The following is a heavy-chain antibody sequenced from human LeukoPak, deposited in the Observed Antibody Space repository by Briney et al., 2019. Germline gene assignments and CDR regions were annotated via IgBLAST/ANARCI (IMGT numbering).Heavy chain of an antibody. Sequence: PSETLSLTCTVSGVSISSSNYFWAWIRQSPGKGLEWIGSIDLRGSISSSPSLKSRVTMSIDVSKNQFSLKLTSVTAADTAVYYCAREDRYCSSTSCYTWDYWGQGTLVAV. CDR1: GVSISSSNYF. J-gene: IGHJ4*02. CDR3: AREDRYCSSTSCYTWDY. V-gene: IGHV4-39*07. CDR2: IDLRGSI. D-gene: IGHD2-2*02.